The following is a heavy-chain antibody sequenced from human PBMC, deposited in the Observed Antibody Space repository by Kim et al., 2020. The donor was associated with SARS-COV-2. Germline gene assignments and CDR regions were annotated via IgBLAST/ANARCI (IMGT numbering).Heavy chain of an antibody. J-gene: IGHJ5*02. CDR3: ARGMFRPGVGSYL. Sequence: SETLSLTCTVSGGSMGGYYLTWIRQPPGKGLEYIGYIYYSDTTKYNPSLKSRVAISVDTSKDQSSLRLNSVTAADTAVYYCARGMFRPGVGSYLWSQG. V-gene: IGHV4-59*01. D-gene: IGHD3-10*01. CDR1: GGSMGGYY. CDR2: IYYSDTT.